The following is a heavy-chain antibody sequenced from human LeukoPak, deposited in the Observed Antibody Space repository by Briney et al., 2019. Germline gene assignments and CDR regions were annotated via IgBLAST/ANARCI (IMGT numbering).Heavy chain of an antibody. Sequence: PSEALSLTCAVYGGSFSTYYWSWIRQSPGKGLEWIAEINHRGDTNYNPSVKSRVTISVDTSKSQFSLKVSSLTAADTAVYYCATNGKGKGSALRENWFDPWSQGTLVTVSS. CDR1: GGSFSTYY. V-gene: IGHV4-34*01. D-gene: IGHD4-17*01. J-gene: IGHJ5*02. CDR2: INHRGDT. CDR3: ATNGKGKGSALRENWFDP.